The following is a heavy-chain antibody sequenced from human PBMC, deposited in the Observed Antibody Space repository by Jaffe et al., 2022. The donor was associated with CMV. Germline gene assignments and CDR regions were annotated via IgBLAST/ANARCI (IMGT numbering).Heavy chain of an antibody. Sequence: EVQLVESGGGLVQPGGSLRLSCAASGFTFSSYWMSWVRQAPGKGLEWVANIKQDGSEKYYVDSVKGRFTISRDNAKNSLYLQMNSLRAEDTAVYYCAREWGSIAEAGPNYYYYYMDVWGKGTTVTVSS. V-gene: IGHV3-7*03. CDR2: IKQDGSEK. CDR1: GFTFSSYW. D-gene: IGHD2-21*01. CDR3: AREWGSIAEAGPNYYYYYMDV. J-gene: IGHJ6*03.